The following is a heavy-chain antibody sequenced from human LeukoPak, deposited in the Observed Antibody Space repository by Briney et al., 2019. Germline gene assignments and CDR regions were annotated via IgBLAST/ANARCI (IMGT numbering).Heavy chain of an antibody. CDR3: TRDQTPYY. CDR2: IRSKVYGGTP. V-gene: IGHV3-49*04. Sequence: GGSLRLSCAASGFNFGSYSMTWVRQAPGKGLEWVGFIRSKVYGGTPEYAASVKGRFTISRDDSKGIAYLQMNSLKTEDTAVYYCTRDQTPYYWGQGTLVTVSS. CDR1: GFNFGSYS. J-gene: IGHJ4*02.